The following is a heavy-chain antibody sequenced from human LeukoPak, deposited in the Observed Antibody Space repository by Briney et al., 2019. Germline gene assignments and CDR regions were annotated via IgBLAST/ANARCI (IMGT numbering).Heavy chain of an antibody. CDR2: ISGSGGST. Sequence: GGSLRLSCAASGFTFSSYGMSWVRQAPGKGLEWVSVISGSGGSTYYADSVKGRFTISRDNSKNTLYLQMNSLRAEDTAVYYCAKERYCSSISCYATDWGQGTLVTVSS. CDR1: GFTFSSYG. CDR3: AKERYCSSISCYATD. V-gene: IGHV3-23*01. D-gene: IGHD2-2*01. J-gene: IGHJ4*02.